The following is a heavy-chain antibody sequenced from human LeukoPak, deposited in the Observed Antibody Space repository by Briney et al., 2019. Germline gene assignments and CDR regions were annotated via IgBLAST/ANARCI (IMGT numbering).Heavy chain of an antibody. Sequence: GGSLRLSCAASGFTFSSYSMNWVRQAPGKGLEWVSSISSSSTIYYADSVKGRFTISRDNAKNSLYLQMNSLRAEDTAVYYCTRGLWGIDYWGQGTLVTVSS. CDR2: ISSSSTI. CDR3: TRGLWGIDY. V-gene: IGHV3-48*01. CDR1: GFTFSSYS. J-gene: IGHJ4*02. D-gene: IGHD7-27*01.